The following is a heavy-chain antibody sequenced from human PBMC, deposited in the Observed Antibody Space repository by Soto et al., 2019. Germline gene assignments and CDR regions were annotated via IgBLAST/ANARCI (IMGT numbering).Heavy chain of an antibody. CDR3: ARWFGQLNVGDRVNWFDP. J-gene: IGHJ5*02. CDR1: GYTFTSYA. D-gene: IGHD3-10*01. Sequence: QVQLVQSGAEVKKPGASVKVSCKASGYTFTSYAMHWVRQAPGQRLEWMGWINAGNGNTKYSQKFQGRVTITRDTSASTAYMELSSLRSEDTAVYYCARWFGQLNVGDRVNWFDPWGQGTLVTVSS. V-gene: IGHV1-3*01. CDR2: INAGNGNT.